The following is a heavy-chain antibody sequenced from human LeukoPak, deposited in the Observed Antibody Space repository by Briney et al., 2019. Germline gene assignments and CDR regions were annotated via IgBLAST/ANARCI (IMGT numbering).Heavy chain of an antibody. CDR1: GYTFTSYG. D-gene: IGHD1-1*01. CDR2: FDLEDGER. CDR3: ATDRNWNDGPGFRGQAFDI. Sequence: ASVTVSCKASGYTFTSYGISLVRQPPGPGLEWMGGFDLEDGERINAQPFPGRVSMTVDTSTATAYMELSSLRSDDTAVYYRATDRNWNDGPGFRGQAFDISGQRTMVTASS. V-gene: IGHV1-24*01. J-gene: IGHJ3*02.